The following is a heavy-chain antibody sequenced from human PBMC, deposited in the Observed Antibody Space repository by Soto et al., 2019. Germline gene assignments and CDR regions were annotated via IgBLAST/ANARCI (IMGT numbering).Heavy chain of an antibody. CDR2: INPSGGST. D-gene: IGHD2-15*01. CDR3: VRVNTEDIVVVVAAFNDY. Sequence: ASVKVSCKASGYTFTSYYMHWVRQAPGQGLEWMGIINPSGGSTSYAQKFQGRVTMTRDTSTSTAYMELRSLRSDDTAVYYCVRVNTEDIVVVVAAFNDYWGQGTLVTVSS. J-gene: IGHJ4*02. V-gene: IGHV1-46*01. CDR1: GYTFTSYY.